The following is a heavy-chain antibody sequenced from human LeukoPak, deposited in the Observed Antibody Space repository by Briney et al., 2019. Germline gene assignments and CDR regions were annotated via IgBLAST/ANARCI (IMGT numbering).Heavy chain of an antibody. D-gene: IGHD6-6*01. V-gene: IGHV4-59*08. CDR1: DGSFSSYY. CDR2: IYYSGST. CDR3: ARSYSSSSLYSDY. J-gene: IGHJ4*02. Sequence: SETLSLTCNVSDGSFSSYYCSWIRQPPGKELEWIGCIYYSGSTNYNPSLKSRATISVDTSNNQFSLNLTSVTAADTAVYYCARSYSSSSLYSDYWGRGTLVTISS.